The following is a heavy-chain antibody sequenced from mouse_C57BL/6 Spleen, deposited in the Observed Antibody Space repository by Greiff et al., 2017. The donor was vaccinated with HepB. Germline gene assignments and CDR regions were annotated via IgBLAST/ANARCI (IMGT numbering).Heavy chain of an antibody. D-gene: IGHD1-1*01. CDR3: ARTLYGSSYDAMDY. J-gene: IGHJ4*01. V-gene: IGHV1-72*01. CDR2: IDPNSGGT. Sequence: QVQLKQPGAELVKPGASVKLSCKASGYTFTSYWMHWVKQRPGRGLEWIGRIDPNSGGTKYNEKFKSKATLNVDKPSSTAYMQLSSLTSEDAAVYYCARTLYGSSYDAMDYWGQGTSVTVSS. CDR1: GYTFTSYW.